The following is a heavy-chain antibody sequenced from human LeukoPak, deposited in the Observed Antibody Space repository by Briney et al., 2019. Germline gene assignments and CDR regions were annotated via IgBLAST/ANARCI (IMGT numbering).Heavy chain of an antibody. CDR3: AKDMGEDGSYYLDY. V-gene: IGHV3-30*18. J-gene: IGHJ4*02. Sequence: PGTSLRLSCAASGFTFTTYGMHWVRQSPGKGLELVALITYDGYYKYYSDSVKGRFTISSDTSKNTLYLQMNSLRAEDTAVYYCAKDMGEDGSYYLDYWGQGTLVTVSS. CDR2: ITYDGYYK. CDR1: GFTFTTYG. D-gene: IGHD1-26*01.